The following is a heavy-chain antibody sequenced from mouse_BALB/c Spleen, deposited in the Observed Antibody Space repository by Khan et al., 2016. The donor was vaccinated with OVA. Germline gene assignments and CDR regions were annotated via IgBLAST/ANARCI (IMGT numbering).Heavy chain of an antibody. D-gene: IGHD1-1*01. Sequence: EVQLQQSGPGLVKPSQSLSLTCTVTGYTITSDYAWNWIRQFPGNKLEWMGFIRYSGNTNYNPSLKSRISITRDTSTNQFFLQLNSVTTEDTATYYCARVYGGDFDYWGQGTTLTVSS. CDR2: IRYSGNT. CDR3: ARVYGGDFDY. V-gene: IGHV3-2*02. J-gene: IGHJ2*01. CDR1: GYTITSDYA.